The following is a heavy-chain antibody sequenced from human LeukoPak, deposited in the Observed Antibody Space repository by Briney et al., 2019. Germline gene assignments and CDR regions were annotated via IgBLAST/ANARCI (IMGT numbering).Heavy chain of an antibody. CDR1: GGSISSSSYY. D-gene: IGHD2-2*01. CDR3: ASNIVVVPAAIYYYYYMDV. V-gene: IGHV4-39*01. J-gene: IGHJ6*03. CDR2: IYYSGST. Sequence: TSETLSLTCTVSGGSISSSSYYWGWIRQPPGKGLEWIGSIYYSGSTYYNPSLKSRVTISVDTSKNQFSLKLSSVTAADTAVYYCASNIVVVPAAIYYYYYMDVWGKGTTVTVSS.